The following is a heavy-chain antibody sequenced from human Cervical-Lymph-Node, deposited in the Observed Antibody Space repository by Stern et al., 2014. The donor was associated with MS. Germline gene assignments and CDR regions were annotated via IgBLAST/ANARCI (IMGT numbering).Heavy chain of an antibody. J-gene: IGHJ3*02. D-gene: IGHD3-10*01. CDR3: ARDQRHLSSGIDI. CDR1: GGTFSIYA. V-gene: IGHV1-69*01. CDR2: IIPIIGTA. Sequence: QMQLVQSGAEVKKPGSSVKVSCKASGGTFSIYAFNWVRQAPGQGLEWMGGIIPIIGTANYARNFQGKVTIIADEPKKTVYMEVRSLRSEDTAVYYCARDQRHLSSGIDIWGQGTMVLVSS.